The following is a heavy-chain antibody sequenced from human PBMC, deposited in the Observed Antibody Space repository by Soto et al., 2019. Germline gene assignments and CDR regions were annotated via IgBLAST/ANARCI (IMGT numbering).Heavy chain of an antibody. D-gene: IGHD1-26*01. Sequence: TLSLTCTVSGGSISSSSYYWGWIRQPPGKGLEWIGSIYYSGSTYYNPSLKSRVTISVDTSKNQFSLKLSSVTAADTAVYYCARIPVSGSSVYYFDYWGQGTLVTVSS. J-gene: IGHJ4*02. V-gene: IGHV4-39*01. CDR1: GGSISSSSYY. CDR2: IYYSGST. CDR3: ARIPVSGSSVYYFDY.